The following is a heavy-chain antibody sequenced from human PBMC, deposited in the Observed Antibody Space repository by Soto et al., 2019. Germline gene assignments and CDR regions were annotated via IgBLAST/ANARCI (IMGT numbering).Heavy chain of an antibody. CDR3: ARDGRIRRPDWYFDL. D-gene: IGHD2-15*01. CDR2: ISRSGSTI. V-gene: IGHV3-48*03. Sequence: EVQLVESGGGLVQPGGSLRPSCAASGLTFSSYEMNWVRQAPGKGLEWVSYISRSGSTIYYADSAKGRVTISRDNAKNSLYLQMNSLRAEDTAVYYCARDGRIRRPDWYFDLWGRGTLVTVSS. CDR1: GLTFSSYE. J-gene: IGHJ2*01.